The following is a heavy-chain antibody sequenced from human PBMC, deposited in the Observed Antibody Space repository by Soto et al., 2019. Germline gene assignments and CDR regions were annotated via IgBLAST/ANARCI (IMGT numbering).Heavy chain of an antibody. V-gene: IGHV1-69*13. Sequence: GASVKVSCKASGGTFSSYAISWVRQAPGQGLEWMGGIIPIFGTASYAQKFQGRVTITADESTSTAYMELSSLRSEDTAVYYCARNSPFFDSRGYRCLAPWGKGPLFTVP. D-gene: IGHD3-22*01. CDR3: ARNSPFFDSRGYRCLAP. J-gene: IGHJ5*02. CDR1: GGTFSSYA. CDR2: IIPIFGTA.